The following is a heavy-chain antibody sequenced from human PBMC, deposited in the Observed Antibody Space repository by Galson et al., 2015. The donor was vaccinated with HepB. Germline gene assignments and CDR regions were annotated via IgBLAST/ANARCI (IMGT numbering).Heavy chain of an antibody. J-gene: IGHJ2*01. V-gene: IGHV3-30*03. CDR2: MSYDGSTK. Sequence: SLRLSCAASGFTFSSYGMHWVRQAPGKGLEWVTIMSYDGSTKHYADSVRARFTISRDNSKNTLYLQMNSLRAEDTAVYYCARVRDCTNGVCHWYFDLWGRGTLVTVSS. CDR3: ARVRDCTNGVCHWYFDL. CDR1: GFTFSSYG. D-gene: IGHD2-8*01.